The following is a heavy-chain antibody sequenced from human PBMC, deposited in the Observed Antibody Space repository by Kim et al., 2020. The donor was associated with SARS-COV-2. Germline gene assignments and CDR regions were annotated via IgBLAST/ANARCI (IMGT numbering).Heavy chain of an antibody. J-gene: IGHJ6*02. CDR1: GGSISSYY. V-gene: IGHV4-59*13. CDR2: IYYSGRT. D-gene: IGHD2-2*01. Sequence: SETLSLTCTVSGGSISSYYWSWIRQPPGKGLEWIGYIYYSGRTNYNPSLKSRVTISVDTSKNQFSLKLSSVTAADTAVYYCVSSTRNYYYGMDVWGQGTT. CDR3: VSSTRNYYYGMDV.